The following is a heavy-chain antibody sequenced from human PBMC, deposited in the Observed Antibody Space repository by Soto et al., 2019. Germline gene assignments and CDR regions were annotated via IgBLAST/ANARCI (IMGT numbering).Heavy chain of an antibody. J-gene: IGHJ5*02. D-gene: IGHD5-12*01. V-gene: IGHV4-34*01. CDR1: GGSFSGYY. CDR3: ARRWGFKRDIVATNLFDP. Sequence: SETLSLTCAVYGGSFSGYYWSWIRQPPGKGLEWIGEINHSGSTNYNPSLKSRVTISVDTSKNQFSLKLSSVTAADTAVYYCARRWGFKRDIVATNLFDPWGQGTLVTVSS. CDR2: INHSGST.